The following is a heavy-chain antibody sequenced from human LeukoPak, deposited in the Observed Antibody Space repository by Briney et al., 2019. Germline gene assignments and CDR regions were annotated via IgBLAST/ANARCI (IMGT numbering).Heavy chain of an antibody. CDR3: ARVPRDYYFDY. Sequence: SETLSLTCSVSGGSISPYYWSWIRQPPGKGLEWIGYIYYSGSTNYNPSLKSRVTISLDTSKNQFSLKLNSVTAADTAVYYCARVPRDYYFDYWGQGTLVTVSS. V-gene: IGHV4-59*08. CDR1: GGSISPYY. J-gene: IGHJ4*02. CDR2: IYYSGST.